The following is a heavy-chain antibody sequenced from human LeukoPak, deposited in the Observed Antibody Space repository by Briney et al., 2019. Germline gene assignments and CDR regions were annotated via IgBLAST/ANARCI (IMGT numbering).Heavy chain of an antibody. CDR3: AREATGYYYMDV. CDR2: IYYSGNI. CDR1: GGSIRNTDYY. J-gene: IGHJ6*03. Sequence: SETLSLTCTVSGGSIRNTDYYWGWIRQPPGKGLEWIGRIYYSGNIYYNPSLKSRVTISVDTSKNQFSLKLTSVTAADTAIYYCAREATGYYYMDVWGKGTTVTVSS. D-gene: IGHD6-13*01. V-gene: IGHV4-39*02.